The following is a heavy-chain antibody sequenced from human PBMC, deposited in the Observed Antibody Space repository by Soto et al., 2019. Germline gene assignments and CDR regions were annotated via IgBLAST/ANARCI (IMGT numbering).Heavy chain of an antibody. D-gene: IGHD6-19*01. CDR2: INAGNGNT. CDR1: GYTFTGYA. CDR3: ARAVAVPADFDY. J-gene: IGHJ4*02. Sequence: QVQLVQSGAEEKKPGASVKVSGKASGYTFTGYAMHWVRQAPGQRLEWMGWINAGNGNTKYSQKFQGRDTITRDTSASTAYMEMSSLRSEDTAVYYRARAVAVPADFDYWGQGTLVTVSS. V-gene: IGHV1-3*05.